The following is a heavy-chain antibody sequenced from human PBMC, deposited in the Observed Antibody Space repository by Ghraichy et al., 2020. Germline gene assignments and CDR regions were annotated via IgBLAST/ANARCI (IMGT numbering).Heavy chain of an antibody. Sequence: GGSLRLSCAASGFTFSSYWMHWVRQAPGKGLVWVSRINSDGSSTSYADSVKGRFTISRDNAKNTLYLQMNSLRAEDTAVYYCARPRGGWEGDDAFDIWGQGTMVTVSS. CDR1: GFTFSSYW. J-gene: IGHJ3*02. CDR3: ARPRGGWEGDDAFDI. V-gene: IGHV3-74*01. CDR2: INSDGSST. D-gene: IGHD1-26*01.